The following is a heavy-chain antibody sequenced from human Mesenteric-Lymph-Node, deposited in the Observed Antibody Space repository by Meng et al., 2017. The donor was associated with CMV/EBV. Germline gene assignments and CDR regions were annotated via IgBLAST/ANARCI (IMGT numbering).Heavy chain of an antibody. CDR2: IYYSGST. V-gene: IGHV4-31*02. Sequence: VCGGSISSGGSYWSLIRQHPGKGLEWIGYIYYSGSTYYNPSLKSRVSISVDTSKNQFSLKLSSVTAADTAVYYCARDRDGYNYADYWGQGTLVTVSS. J-gene: IGHJ4*02. D-gene: IGHD5-24*01. CDR3: ARDRDGYNYADY. CDR1: GGSISSGGSY.